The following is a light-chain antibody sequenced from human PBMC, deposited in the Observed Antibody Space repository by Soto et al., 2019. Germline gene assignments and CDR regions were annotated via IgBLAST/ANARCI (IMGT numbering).Light chain of an antibody. J-gene: IGKJ4*01. Sequence: EVVLTQSPATLSLSPGERATLSCRASQNVSIYLAWYQQKPGQAPRLLIYDASNRATGIPPRFTGSGSGTDFTLTISSLEPEDFAVYYCQQRYSWPPLTFGGGTKVEIK. CDR3: QQRYSWPPLT. CDR1: QNVSIY. CDR2: DAS. V-gene: IGKV3-11*01.